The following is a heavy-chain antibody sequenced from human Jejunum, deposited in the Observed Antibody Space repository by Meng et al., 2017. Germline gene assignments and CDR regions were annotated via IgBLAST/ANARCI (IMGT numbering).Heavy chain of an antibody. CDR2: INDSGST. CDR1: GGSFSGHY. V-gene: IGHV4-34*01. Sequence: AQLQQWGAGMMKPSETMSLICAVYGGSFSGHYWNWIRQPPGKGLEWIGEINDSGSTHYNPSLGSRVTISVDTSKSQFSLKLISVTAADTGVYYCVDSKWSANYWGQGTLVTVSS. D-gene: IGHD3-3*01. J-gene: IGHJ4*02. CDR3: VDSKWSANY.